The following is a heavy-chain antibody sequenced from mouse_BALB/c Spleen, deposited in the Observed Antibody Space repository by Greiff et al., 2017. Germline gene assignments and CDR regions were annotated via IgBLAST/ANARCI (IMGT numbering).Heavy chain of an antibody. J-gene: IGHJ3*01. CDR1: GYSITSDYA. CDR3: AREDGYYRAY. D-gene: IGHD2-3*01. CDR2: ISYSGST. Sequence: DVKLVESGPGLVKPSQSLSLTCTVTGYSITSDYAWNWIRQFPGNKLEWMGYISYSGSTSYNPSLKSRISITRDTSKNQFFLQLNSVTTEDTATYYCAREDGYYRAYWGQGTLVTVSA. V-gene: IGHV3-2*02.